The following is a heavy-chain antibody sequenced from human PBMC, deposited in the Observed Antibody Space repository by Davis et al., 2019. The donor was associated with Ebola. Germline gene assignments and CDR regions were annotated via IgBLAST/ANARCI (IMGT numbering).Heavy chain of an antibody. D-gene: IGHD2-15*01. V-gene: IGHV5-51*01. CDR1: GYSFTSYW. Sequence: GESLKISCKGSGYSFTSYWIGWVRQMPGKGLEWMGIIYPGDSDTRYSPSFQGQVTISADQSISTAYLQWSSLKASDTAMYYCARQIVVVVAASKTGRFDPWGQGTLVTVSS. J-gene: IGHJ5*02. CDR2: IYPGDSDT. CDR3: ARQIVVVVAASKTGRFDP.